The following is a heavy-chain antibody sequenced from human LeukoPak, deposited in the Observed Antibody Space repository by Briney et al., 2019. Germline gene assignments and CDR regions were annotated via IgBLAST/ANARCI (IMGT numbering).Heavy chain of an antibody. Sequence: ASVKVSCKVSGYTLTELSMHWVRQAPGKGLEWMGGFDPEDGETIYAQKFQGRVNMTEDTSTDTAYMELSSLRSEDTAVYYCAIGFSVEVVQRFRGTRTTAGGAFDIWGQGTMVTVSS. CDR2: FDPEDGET. D-gene: IGHD1-7*01. CDR1: GYTLTELS. CDR3: AIGFSVEVVQRFRGTRTTAGGAFDI. V-gene: IGHV1-24*01. J-gene: IGHJ3*02.